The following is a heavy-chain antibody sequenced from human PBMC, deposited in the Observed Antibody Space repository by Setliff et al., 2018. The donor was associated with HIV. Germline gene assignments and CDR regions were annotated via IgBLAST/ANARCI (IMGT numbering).Heavy chain of an antibody. CDR2: IYNTGSA. V-gene: IGHV4-31*03. CDR3: ARGYTRGYFSHFDY. J-gene: IGHJ4*02. D-gene: IGHD3-22*01. CDR1: GGSISSAGYY. Sequence: PSETLSLTCTVSGGSISSAGYYWSWIRQHPGKGLEWIGYIYNTGSAYFNPSLKNRLTISVDTSRNQFSLKLSSVTAADTAVYYCARGYTRGYFSHFDYWGQGTLVTVSS.